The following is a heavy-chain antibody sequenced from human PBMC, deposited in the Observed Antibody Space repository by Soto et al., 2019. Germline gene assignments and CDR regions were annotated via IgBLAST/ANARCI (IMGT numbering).Heavy chain of an antibody. V-gene: IGHV1-2*02. Sequence: QEQLVQSGAEVKKPGASVKVSCRASGYTFSGYYLHWVRQAPGQGLEWMGWINPHSGGTNFAQNFEDRVTMTGDTSINTAYMELSGLRSDDTAVYFCARDVAFRPKSAAGPLHGFFALWCRGTLVTVSS. CDR1: GYTFSGYY. D-gene: IGHD2-2*01. J-gene: IGHJ2*01. CDR2: INPHSGGT. CDR3: ARDVAFRPKSAAGPLHGFFAL.